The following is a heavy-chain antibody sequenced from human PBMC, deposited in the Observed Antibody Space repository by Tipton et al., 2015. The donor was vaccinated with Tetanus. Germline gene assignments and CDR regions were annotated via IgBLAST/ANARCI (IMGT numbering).Heavy chain of an antibody. J-gene: IGHJ5*02. Sequence: TLFLTCTVSGVSMIDSYWNWIRQPAGKGLEWIGRIYSSGTTNYDPSLRGRVTMSIDTSKNRFSLKLDSVTAADTAIYYCARALKQGANWFDPWGQGTLVTVSS. V-gene: IGHV4-4*07. CDR3: ARALKQGANWFDP. CDR2: IYSSGTT. CDR1: GVSMIDSY. D-gene: IGHD3-16*01.